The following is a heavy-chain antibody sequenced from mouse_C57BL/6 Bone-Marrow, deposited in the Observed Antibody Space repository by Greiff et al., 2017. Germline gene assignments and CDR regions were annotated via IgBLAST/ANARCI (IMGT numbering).Heavy chain of an antibody. CDR3: SRKEELRRPFDY. CDR1: GYTFTSYW. J-gene: IGHJ2*01. V-gene: IGHV1-52*01. Sequence: QVQLQQPGAELVRPGSSVKLSCKASGYTFTSYWMHWVKQRPIQGLEWIGNIDPSDSDTHYNQKFQDKATLTVAKSTSTAYMQHSSRTSEDSAVDYCSRKEELRRPFDYWGQGTTLTGSS. CDR2: IDPSDSDT. D-gene: IGHD4-1*01.